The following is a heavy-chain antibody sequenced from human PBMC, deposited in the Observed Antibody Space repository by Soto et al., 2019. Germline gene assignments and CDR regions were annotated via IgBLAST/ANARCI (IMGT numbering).Heavy chain of an antibody. J-gene: IGHJ4*02. CDR1: GFTFSSYW. Sequence: EVQLVESGGGLVQPGGSLRLSCAASGFTFSSYWMHWVRQAPGKGLVWVSRINSDGSSTSYADSVKSRFTISRDNAKNTLNLQMNSLRAEDTAVYYCVRTSLVVAAATREDYWGQGTLVTVSS. CDR3: VRTSLVVAAATREDY. CDR2: INSDGSST. D-gene: IGHD2-15*01. V-gene: IGHV3-74*01.